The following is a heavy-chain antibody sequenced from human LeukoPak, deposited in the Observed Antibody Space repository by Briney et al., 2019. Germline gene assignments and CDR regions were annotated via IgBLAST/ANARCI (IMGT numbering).Heavy chain of an antibody. Sequence: PSETLSLTCAVSGGSISSGGYSWSWIRQPPGKGLEWIGYIYHSGSTYYNPSLKSRVTISVDRSKNQFSLKLSSVTAADTAVYYCAGGRRDCDYWGQGTLVTVSS. CDR1: GGSISSGGYS. CDR2: IYHSGST. CDR3: AGGRRDCDY. V-gene: IGHV4-30-2*01. J-gene: IGHJ4*02.